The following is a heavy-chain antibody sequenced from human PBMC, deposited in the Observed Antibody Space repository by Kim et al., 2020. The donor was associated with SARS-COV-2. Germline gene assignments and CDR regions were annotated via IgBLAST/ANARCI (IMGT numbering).Heavy chain of an antibody. CDR2: IIDKAHGGTT. Sequence: GGSLRLSCRSSGFTFGDYAINWVRQAPGKGLEWVGFIIDKAHGGTTDYAASLKGRFAISRDDSKTIAYLQMNSLKTEDTAVYYCTNERYWGQGTLVTVSS. J-gene: IGHJ4*02. CDR3: TNERY. V-gene: IGHV3-49*04. CDR1: GFTFGDYA.